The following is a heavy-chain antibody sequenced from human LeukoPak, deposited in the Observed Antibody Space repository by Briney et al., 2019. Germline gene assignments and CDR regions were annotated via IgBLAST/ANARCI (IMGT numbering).Heavy chain of an antibody. CDR1: GFSFSNYG. V-gene: IGHV3-30-3*01. CDR3: ARDPSGIVGVTLGY. CDR2: ISYDGTYK. J-gene: IGHJ4*02. Sequence: GGSLRLSCAASGFSFSNYGIDWVRQAPGKGLEWVAVISYDGTYKHCADSVRGRFTVSRDNSKNTLYLQMNSLRDEDTAVYYCARDPSGIVGVTLGYWGQGTLVTVSS. D-gene: IGHD1-26*01.